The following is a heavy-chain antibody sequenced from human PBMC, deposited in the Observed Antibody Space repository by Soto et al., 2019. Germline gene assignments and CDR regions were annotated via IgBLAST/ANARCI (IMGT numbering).Heavy chain of an antibody. CDR1: GGSISSNSYY. J-gene: IGHJ6*02. V-gene: IGHV4-39*01. D-gene: IGHD4-4*01. CDR2: IYYSGTT. CDR3: AKHKGGSYSGVDV. Sequence: QLQLQESGPGLVKPSETLSLTCTVSGGSISSNSYYWAWIRQPPGKGLEWIGNIYYSGTTYYNPSLTTRAPXSXDXXKHQFSLQLSSVPAPDAAVYYRAKHKGGSYSGVDVWRPGTTVTFSS.